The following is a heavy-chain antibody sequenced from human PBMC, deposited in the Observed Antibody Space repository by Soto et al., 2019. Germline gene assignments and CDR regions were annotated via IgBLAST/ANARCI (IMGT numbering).Heavy chain of an antibody. CDR1: GFTFSVYS. J-gene: IGHJ4*02. Sequence: EVQLVESGGDLVPRGGSLRLSCVASGFTFSVYSMNWVRQAPGKGLEWFSYITSDTKTIKYADSVKGRFTISRDNAKNSVYLQMNSLRDEDTAVYYCARSVEGHFAYWGQGTVVTVSS. V-gene: IGHV3-48*02. CDR2: ITSDTKTI. CDR3: ARSVEGHFAY. D-gene: IGHD6-19*01.